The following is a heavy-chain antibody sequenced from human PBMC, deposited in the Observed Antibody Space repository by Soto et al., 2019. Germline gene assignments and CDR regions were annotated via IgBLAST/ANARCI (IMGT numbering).Heavy chain of an antibody. J-gene: IGHJ4*02. V-gene: IGHV3-64D*06. Sequence: VGSLRLSCSASGFTFSSYVMHWVRQAPGKGLEYVSAISSNGGSTYYADSVKGRFTISRDNSKNTLYLQMSSLRAEDTAVYYCVSGYTSYFDYWGQGTLVTVSS. D-gene: IGHD5-12*01. CDR3: VSGYTSYFDY. CDR2: ISSNGGST. CDR1: GFTFSSYV.